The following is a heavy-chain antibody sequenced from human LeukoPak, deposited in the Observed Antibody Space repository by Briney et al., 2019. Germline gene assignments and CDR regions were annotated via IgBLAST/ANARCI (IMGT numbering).Heavy chain of an antibody. CDR2: ISSSGSTI. J-gene: IGHJ5*02. CDR1: GFTFSSYE. V-gene: IGHV3-48*03. CDR3: ARDRGLWFRGTPWFDP. D-gene: IGHD3-10*01. Sequence: GGSLRLSCAASGFTFSSYEMNWVRQAPGKGLEWVSYISSSGSTIYYADSVKGRFTISRDNAKNSLYLQMNSLRAEDTAVYYCARDRGLWFRGTPWFDPWGQGTLVTVSS.